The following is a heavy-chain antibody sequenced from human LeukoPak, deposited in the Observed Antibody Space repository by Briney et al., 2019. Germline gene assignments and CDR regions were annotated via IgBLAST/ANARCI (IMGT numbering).Heavy chain of an antibody. Sequence: SETLSLTCAVYGGSFSGYYWSWIRQPPGKGLEWIGEINHSGSTNYNPSLKSRVTISVDTSKNQFSLKLSSVTAADTAVYYCARDRVQWLVHRNNWFDPWGQGTLVTVSS. J-gene: IGHJ5*02. D-gene: IGHD6-19*01. CDR1: GGSFSGYY. CDR3: ARDRVQWLVHRNNWFDP. V-gene: IGHV4-34*01. CDR2: INHSGST.